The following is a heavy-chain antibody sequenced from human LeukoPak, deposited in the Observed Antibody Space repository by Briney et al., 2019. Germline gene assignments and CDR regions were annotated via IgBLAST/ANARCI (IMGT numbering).Heavy chain of an antibody. D-gene: IGHD5-24*01. CDR1: GYNFTNYW. V-gene: IGHV5-51*01. Sequence: GESLKISCKGSGYNFTNYWIGWVRQMPGKGLECMGIIYPGDSDTTYSPSFQGQVNISADKSISTAYLPWSSLKASDTAMYYCARRRDGYNYVGTGYWGQETLVTVSS. J-gene: IGHJ4*02. CDR3: ARRRDGYNYVGTGY. CDR2: IYPGDSDT.